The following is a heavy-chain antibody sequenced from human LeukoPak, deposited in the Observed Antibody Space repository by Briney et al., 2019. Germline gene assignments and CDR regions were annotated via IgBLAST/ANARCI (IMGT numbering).Heavy chain of an antibody. J-gene: IGHJ6*02. CDR2: IYTSGST. CDR1: GGFISSSSYY. V-gene: IGHV4-39*07. D-gene: IGHD3-16*01. Sequence: PSETLSLTCTVSGGFISSSSYYWGWIRQLPGKGLEWIGRIYTSGSTNYNPSLKSRVTMSVDTSKNQFSLKLSSVTAADTAVYYCASERLAWHYYGMDVWGQGTTVTVSS. CDR3: ASERLAWHYYGMDV.